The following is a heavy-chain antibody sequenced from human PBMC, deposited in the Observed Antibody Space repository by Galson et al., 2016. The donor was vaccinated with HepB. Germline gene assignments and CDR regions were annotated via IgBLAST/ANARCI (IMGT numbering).Heavy chain of an antibody. CDR3: ATRTWGGAFDI. J-gene: IGHJ3*02. CDR1: EDSVSSNNAA. V-gene: IGHV6-1*01. D-gene: IGHD1-14*01. Sequence: CAISEDSVSSNNAAWNWIRQSPSRGLEWLGRTYYRSKWYYDYAPSVRGRIIISADTTENHFSLQLDSLTPADTAVYYCATRTWGGAFDIWGPGTRVTVSS. CDR2: TYYRSKWYY.